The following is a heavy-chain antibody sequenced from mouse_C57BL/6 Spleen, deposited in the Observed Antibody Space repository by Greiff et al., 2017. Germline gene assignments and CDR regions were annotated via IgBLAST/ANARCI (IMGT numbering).Heavy chain of an antibody. CDR3: TRDLGDYGNLFAY. J-gene: IGHJ3*01. CDR1: GFTFSSYA. D-gene: IGHD2-1*01. CDR2: ISSGGDYI. Sequence: EVKLMESGEGLVKPGGSLKLSCAASGFTFSSYAMSWVRQTPEKRLEWVAYISSGGDYIYYADTVKGRFTISRDNARNTLYLQMSSLKSEDTAMYYCTRDLGDYGNLFAYWGQRTLVTVST. V-gene: IGHV5-9-1*02.